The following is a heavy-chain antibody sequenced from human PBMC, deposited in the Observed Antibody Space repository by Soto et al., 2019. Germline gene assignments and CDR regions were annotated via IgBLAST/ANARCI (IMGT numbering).Heavy chain of an antibody. D-gene: IGHD1-1*01. V-gene: IGHV3-23*01. J-gene: IGHJ4*02. CDR2: ISSSGDNT. CDR1: GFTFNTYA. CDR3: ARNTIPHPHY. Sequence: GGSLRLSCADSGFTFNTYAMTWVRQAPGEGLQWVSAISSSGDNTFYADFVKGRFTISRDNSKSTLYLQMNRLTAEDTAVYYCARNTIPHPHYWGPGTLVTSPQ.